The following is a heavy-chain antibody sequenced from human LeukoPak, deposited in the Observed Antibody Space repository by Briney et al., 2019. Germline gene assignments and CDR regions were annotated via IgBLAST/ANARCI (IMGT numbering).Heavy chain of an antibody. CDR1: GFTFSSYW. Sequence: PGGSLRLSCAASGFTFSSYWMHWVRQAPGKGLVWVSRINSDGSSTSYADSVKGRFTISRDNAKNTLYLQMNSLRAEDTAVYYCAKAPEPRVGASEVSYGMDVWGQGTTVTVSS. CDR3: AKAPEPRVGASEVSYGMDV. D-gene: IGHD1-26*01. CDR2: INSDGSST. J-gene: IGHJ6*02. V-gene: IGHV3-74*01.